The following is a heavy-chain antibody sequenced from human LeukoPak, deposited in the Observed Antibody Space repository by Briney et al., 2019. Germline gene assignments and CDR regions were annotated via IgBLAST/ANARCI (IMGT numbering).Heavy chain of an antibody. J-gene: IGHJ4*02. D-gene: IGHD2-2*01. Sequence: GGSLRLSCAASGFTFSSYAMHWVRQAPGKGLEWVSSITSSSTSIHYADSVKGRFTISRDNAKNSLYLQMNSLRAGDTAVYYCARVHLGYCSSTSCPFDYWGQGTLVTVS. CDR2: ITSSSTSI. CDR1: GFTFSSYA. V-gene: IGHV3-21*01. CDR3: ARVHLGYCSSTSCPFDY.